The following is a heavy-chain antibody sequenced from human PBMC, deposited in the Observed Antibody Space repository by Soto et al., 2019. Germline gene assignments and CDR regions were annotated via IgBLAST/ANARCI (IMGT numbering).Heavy chain of an antibody. V-gene: IGHV3-23*01. J-gene: IGHJ3*02. CDR1: GFSLSRCS. Sequence: SRRLSCPAAGFSLSRCSRHWDRQTPGKRLEWVSAISGSGGSTYYADSVKGRFTISRDNSKNTLYLQMNSLRAEDTAVYYCAKDYQKLVFWSGYYVDDAFDIWGQGTMVTVSS. CDR2: ISGSGGST. CDR3: AKDYQKLVFWSGYYVDDAFDI. D-gene: IGHD3-3*01.